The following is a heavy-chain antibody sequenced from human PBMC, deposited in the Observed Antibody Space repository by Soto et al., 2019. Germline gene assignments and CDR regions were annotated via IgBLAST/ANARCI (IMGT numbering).Heavy chain of an antibody. CDR1: GGTFSSYA. Sequence: QVQLVQSGAEVKKPGSSVKVSCKASGGTFSSYAISWVRQAPGQGLEWMGGIIPIFGTANYAQKFQGRVTITADESTSTAYMEQSSLRSEDTAVYYCARDKGYCSSTSCSYGMDVWGQGTTVTVSS. J-gene: IGHJ6*02. V-gene: IGHV1-69*01. CDR3: ARDKGYCSSTSCSYGMDV. D-gene: IGHD2-2*01. CDR2: IIPIFGTA.